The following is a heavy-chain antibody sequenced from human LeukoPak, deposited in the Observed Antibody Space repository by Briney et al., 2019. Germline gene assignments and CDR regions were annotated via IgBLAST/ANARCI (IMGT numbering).Heavy chain of an antibody. CDR2: MHPVDSDT. J-gene: IGHJ4*02. V-gene: IGHV5-51*01. Sequence: GESLQISCQGSGYNFASYWIAWVRQMPGNGLEWMWIMHPVDSDTRYSPSFQGQVTISAEKSISTAYLQWSSLRASDTAMYYCARSSSGWSFDYWGQGTLVTVSS. D-gene: IGHD6-19*01. CDR3: ARSSSGWSFDY. CDR1: GYNFASYW.